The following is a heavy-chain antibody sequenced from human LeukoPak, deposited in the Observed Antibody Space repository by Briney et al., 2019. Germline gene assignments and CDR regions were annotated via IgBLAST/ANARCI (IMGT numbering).Heavy chain of an antibody. Sequence: GGSLRLSCAASGFTFSSYAMHWVRQAPGKGLEWVAVISYDGSNKYYADSVKGRFTISRDNSRNTLYLQMNSLRVEDTTVYYCARDGWYSMDVWGQGTTVTVSS. CDR3: ARDGWYSMDV. CDR1: GFTFSSYA. V-gene: IGHV3-30*04. D-gene: IGHD6-19*01. CDR2: ISYDGSNK. J-gene: IGHJ6*02.